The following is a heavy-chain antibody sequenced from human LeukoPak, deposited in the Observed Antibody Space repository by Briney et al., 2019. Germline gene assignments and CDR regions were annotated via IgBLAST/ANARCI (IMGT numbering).Heavy chain of an antibody. J-gene: IGHJ4*02. V-gene: IGHV3-7*01. D-gene: IGHD6-19*01. CDR3: ARDLGSYSSGWYMGFDY. CDR1: GFTFSSYW. CDR2: IKPDGSEK. Sequence: GGSLRLSCAASGFTFSSYWMSWVRLAPGKGLEWVGNIKPDGSEKQYVDSVKGRFTISRDNAQNSLFLQMNSLRAEDTAIYYCARDLGSYSSGWYMGFDYWGQGTLVTVSS.